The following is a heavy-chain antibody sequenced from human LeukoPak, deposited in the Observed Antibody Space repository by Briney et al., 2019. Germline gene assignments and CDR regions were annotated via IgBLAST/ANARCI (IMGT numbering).Heavy chain of an antibody. D-gene: IGHD5-24*01. Sequence: GGSLRLSCTGSGFTFADYAMNWVRQAPGKGLEWVSSISSSSSYIYYADSVKGRFTISRDNAKNSLYLQMNSLRAEDTALYFCASLSRWLPDYWGQGTLVTVSS. V-gene: IGHV3-21*01. CDR2: ISSSSSYI. CDR1: GFTFADYA. J-gene: IGHJ4*02. CDR3: ASLSRWLPDY.